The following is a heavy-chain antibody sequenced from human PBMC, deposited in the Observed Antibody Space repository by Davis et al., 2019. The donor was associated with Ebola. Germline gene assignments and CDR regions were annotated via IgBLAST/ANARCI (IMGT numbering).Heavy chain of an antibody. Sequence: GSLRLSCTVSGGSISSYYWSWIRQPPGKGLEWIGYINHRGSTNYNPSLKSRVTISIDTSKNQFSLKLSSVTAADTAVYYCARQYSSSSSTDYWGQGTLVTVSS. J-gene: IGHJ4*02. D-gene: IGHD6-6*01. V-gene: IGHV4-59*01. CDR2: INHRGST. CDR1: GGSISSYY. CDR3: ARQYSSSSSTDY.